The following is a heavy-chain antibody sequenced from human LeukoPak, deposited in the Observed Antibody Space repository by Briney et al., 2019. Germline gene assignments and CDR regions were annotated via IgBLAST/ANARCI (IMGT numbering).Heavy chain of an antibody. V-gene: IGHV4-34*01. D-gene: IGHD6-13*01. Sequence: PSETLSITCAVYGGSFSGYYWSWIRQPPGKGLEWIGEINHSGSTNYNPSLKSRVTISVDTSKNQFSLKLSSVTAADTAVYYCARGWYSSSWYYFDYWGQGTLVTVSS. CDR1: GGSFSGYY. CDR3: ARGWYSSSWYYFDY. CDR2: INHSGST. J-gene: IGHJ4*02.